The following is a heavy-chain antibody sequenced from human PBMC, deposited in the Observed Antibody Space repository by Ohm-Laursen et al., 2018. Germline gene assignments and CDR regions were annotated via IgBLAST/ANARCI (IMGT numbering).Heavy chain of an antibody. J-gene: IGHJ4*02. V-gene: IGHV3-23*01. D-gene: IGHD5-18*01. CDR2: ISGSGGST. CDR3: ANLNSYGGFIDY. CDR1: GFTFSSYA. Sequence: SLRLSCAASGFTFSSYAMSWVRQAPGKGLEWVSAISGSGGSTYYADSVKGRFTISRDNSKNTLYLQMNSLRAEDTAVYYCANLNSYGGFIDYWDQGTLVTVSS.